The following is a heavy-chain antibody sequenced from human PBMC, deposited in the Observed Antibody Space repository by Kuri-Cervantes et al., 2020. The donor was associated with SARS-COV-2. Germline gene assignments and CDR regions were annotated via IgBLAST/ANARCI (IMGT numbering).Heavy chain of an antibody. J-gene: IGHJ6*03. Sequence: GESLKISCKGSGYSFTNYWIAWVRQMPGKGLEWMGIIYPGDSDTKYSPSFQGQVTISADKSISTAFLQWSSLKASDTAMYYCARRAYGEQVDYYYMDVWGKGTTVTSP. D-gene: IGHD4-17*01. CDR3: ARRAYGEQVDYYYMDV. CDR2: IYPGDSDT. V-gene: IGHV5-51*01. CDR1: GYSFTNYW.